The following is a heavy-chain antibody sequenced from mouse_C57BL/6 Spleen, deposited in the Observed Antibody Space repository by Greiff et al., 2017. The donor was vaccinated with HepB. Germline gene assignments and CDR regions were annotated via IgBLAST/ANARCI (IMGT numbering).Heavy chain of an antibody. D-gene: IGHD1-1*01. V-gene: IGHV1-59*01. CDR2: IDPSDSYT. Sequence: QVQLKQPGAELVRPGTSVKLSCKASGYTFTSYWMHWVKQRPGQGLEWIGVIDPSDSYTNYNQKFKGKATLTVDTSSSTAYMQLSSLTSEDSAVYYCARDITTVVAPMDYWGQGTSVTVSS. CDR3: ARDITTVVAPMDY. CDR1: GYTFTSYW. J-gene: IGHJ4*01.